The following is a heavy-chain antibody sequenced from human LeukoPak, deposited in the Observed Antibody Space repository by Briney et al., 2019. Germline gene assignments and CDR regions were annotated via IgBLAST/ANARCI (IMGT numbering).Heavy chain of an antibody. CDR1: GFTFSSYA. CDR2: ISGSGGST. V-gene: IGHV3-23*01. Sequence: GGSLRLSCAASGFTFSSYAMSWVRQAPGKGLEGVSAISGSGGSTYYADSVKGRFTISRDNSKNTLYLQMNSLRAEDTAVYYCAKIWFGEFLYFDYWGQGTLVTVSS. J-gene: IGHJ4*02. CDR3: AKIWFGEFLYFDY. D-gene: IGHD3-10*01.